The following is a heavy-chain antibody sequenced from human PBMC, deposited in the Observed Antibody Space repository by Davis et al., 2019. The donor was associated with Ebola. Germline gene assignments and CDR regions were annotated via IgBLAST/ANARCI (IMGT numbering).Heavy chain of an antibody. CDR1: GFTFSTYS. CDR2: ISSSSRTI. J-gene: IGHJ2*01. Sequence: GGSLRLSCEGSGFTFSTYSMNWVRQAPGKGLEWLSYISSSSRTIYYADSVKGRFTISRDNAKNSVYLQMNSLRDEDTAVYYCARDSDTAMATRYWYFDLWGRGTLVTVTS. D-gene: IGHD5-18*01. V-gene: IGHV3-48*02. CDR3: ARDSDTAMATRYWYFDL.